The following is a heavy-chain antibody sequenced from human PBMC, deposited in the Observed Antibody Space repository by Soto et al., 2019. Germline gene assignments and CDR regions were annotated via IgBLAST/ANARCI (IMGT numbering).Heavy chain of an antibody. Sequence: SETLSLTCAVYVGSFSGYYWSWIRQRPGKGLEWIGEINHSGITNYNPSLKSRVTISVDTSKNQFSLKLSSVTAADTAVYYCARGFGDFWSGYYKYYYYYGMDVWGQGTTVTVSS. D-gene: IGHD3-3*01. V-gene: IGHV4-34*01. CDR1: VGSFSGYY. CDR3: ARGFGDFWSGYYKYYYYYGMDV. CDR2: INHSGIT. J-gene: IGHJ6*02.